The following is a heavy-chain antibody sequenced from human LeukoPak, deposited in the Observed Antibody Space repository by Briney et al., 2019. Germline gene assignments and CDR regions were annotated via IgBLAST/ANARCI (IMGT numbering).Heavy chain of an antibody. CDR2: IKQDGSEK. CDR1: GFTFSSYW. Sequence: PGGSVRLSCAASGFTFSSYWMSWVRQAPGKGLEWVANIKQDGSEKYYVDSVKGRFTISRDNAKNSLYLQMNSLRAEDTAVYYCARDNPYYYDSSGYYVVWGQGSLVTVSS. CDR3: ARDNPYYYDSSGYYVV. V-gene: IGHV3-7*01. D-gene: IGHD3-22*01. J-gene: IGHJ4*02.